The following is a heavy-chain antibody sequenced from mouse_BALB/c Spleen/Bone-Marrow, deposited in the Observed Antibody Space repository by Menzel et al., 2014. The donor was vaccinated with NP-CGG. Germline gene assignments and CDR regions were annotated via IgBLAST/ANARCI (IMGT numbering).Heavy chain of an antibody. J-gene: IGHJ4*01. V-gene: IGHV1-69*02. CDR3: TRQYGNYYAMGY. Sequence: QVQLQQSGAELVRPGASVKVSCKASGYTFTSYWINWVKQRPGQGLEWIGNIYPSDSYTNYNQNFKDKATLTVDKSSSTAYMQLSSPTSEDSAVYYCTRQYGNYYAMGYWGQGTSVTVSS. D-gene: IGHD2-10*02. CDR2: IYPSDSYT. CDR1: GYTFTSYW.